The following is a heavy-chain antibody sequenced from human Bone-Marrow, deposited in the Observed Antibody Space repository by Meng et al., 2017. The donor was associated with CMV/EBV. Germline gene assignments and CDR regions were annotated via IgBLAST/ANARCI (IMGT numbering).Heavy chain of an antibody. Sequence: QVRRVQSGAGGKKPGASVKVSCKVSGYTFTSYYMHWVRQAPGQGLEWMGIINPSGGSTSYAQKFQGRVTMTTDTSTSTAYMELRSLRSDDTAVYYCARDRAGGGYFDYWGQGTLVTVSS. D-gene: IGHD3-10*01. CDR2: INPSGGST. CDR3: ARDRAGGGYFDY. CDR1: GYTFTSYY. V-gene: IGHV1-46*01. J-gene: IGHJ4*02.